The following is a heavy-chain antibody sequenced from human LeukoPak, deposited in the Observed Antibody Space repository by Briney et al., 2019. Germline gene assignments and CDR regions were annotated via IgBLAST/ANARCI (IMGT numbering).Heavy chain of an antibody. Sequence: PGGSLRLSCAASGFTFSSYAMTWVRQAPGKGLERVSAITGGGLHTYYADSVKGRFTVSRDNSKNTLYLQMNSLRAEDTAVYYCAKSLRNYVYWGQGTLVTVSS. D-gene: IGHD1-7*01. CDR2: ITGGGLHT. J-gene: IGHJ4*02. CDR3: AKSLRNYVY. V-gene: IGHV3-23*01. CDR1: GFTFSSYA.